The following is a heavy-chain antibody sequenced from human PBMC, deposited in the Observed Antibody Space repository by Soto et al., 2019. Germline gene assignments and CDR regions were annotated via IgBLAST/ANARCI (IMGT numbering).Heavy chain of an antibody. CDR3: SRGTYYPQSSGLHADY. Sequence: GGSLRLSFATSGFSFNDYAMYWFRQAPGQGLEWVAIISSDGHHQFYLDNLRGRFTVSRDNSKNTLYLQMNSLRPEDTAVYYCSRGTYYPQSSGLHADYWGPGTVVTVSS. CDR2: ISSDGHHQ. J-gene: IGHJ4*02. V-gene: IGHV3-30*03. D-gene: IGHD6-19*01. CDR1: GFSFNDYA.